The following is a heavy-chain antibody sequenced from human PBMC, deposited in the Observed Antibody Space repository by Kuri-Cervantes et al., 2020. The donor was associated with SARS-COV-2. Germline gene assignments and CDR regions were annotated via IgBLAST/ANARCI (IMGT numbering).Heavy chain of an antibody. J-gene: IGHJ6*03. CDR1: DGSISSSSYY. V-gene: IGHV4-39*01. Sequence: SETLSLTCTVSDGSISSSSYYWGWIRQPPGKGLEWIGSIYYSGSTYYNPSLKSRVTISVDTSKNQFSLKLSSVTAADTAVYYCARLAGYFVEDYYMDVWGKGTTVTAP. CDR2: IYYSGST. D-gene: IGHD3-9*01. CDR3: ARLAGYFVEDYYMDV.